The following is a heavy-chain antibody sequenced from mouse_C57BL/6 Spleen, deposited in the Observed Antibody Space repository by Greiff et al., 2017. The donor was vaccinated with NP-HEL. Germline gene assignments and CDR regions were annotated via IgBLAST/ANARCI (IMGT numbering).Heavy chain of an antibody. Sequence: QVQLKESGAELVRPGASVTLSCKASGYTFTDYEMHWVKQTPVHGLEWIGAIDPETGGTAYNQKFKGKAILTADKSSSTAYMELRSLTSEDSAVYYCTRRESVYFDYWGQGTTLTVSS. CDR2: IDPETGGT. CDR3: TRRESVYFDY. CDR1: GYTFTDYE. V-gene: IGHV1-15*01. J-gene: IGHJ2*01.